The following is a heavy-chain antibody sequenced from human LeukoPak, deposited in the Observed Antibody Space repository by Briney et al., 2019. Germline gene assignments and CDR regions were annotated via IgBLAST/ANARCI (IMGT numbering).Heavy chain of an antibody. J-gene: IGHJ3*02. Sequence: GGSLRLSCAASGFTFSSYDMHWVRQATGKGLEWVSAIGTAGDTYYPGSVKGRFTISRENAKNSLYLQMNSLRAGDTAVYYCARYSYGYGAFDIWGQGTMVTVSS. CDR2: IGTAGDT. CDR3: ARYSYGYGAFDI. V-gene: IGHV3-13*01. D-gene: IGHD5-18*01. CDR1: GFTFSSYD.